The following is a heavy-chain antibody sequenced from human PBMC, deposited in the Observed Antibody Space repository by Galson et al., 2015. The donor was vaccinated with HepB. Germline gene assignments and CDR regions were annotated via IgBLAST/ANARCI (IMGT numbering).Heavy chain of an antibody. CDR3: ARGRLTRETTGKYYYYMDV. Sequence: SVKVSCKASGYTFTNYDINWVRQATGQGLEWMGWMNPNSGNTSYAQKFQGRVTMTRNTSISTAYMELSSLRSEDTAVYYCARGRLTRETTGKYYYYMDVWGKGTTVTVSS. CDR2: MNPNSGNT. D-gene: IGHD4-17*01. J-gene: IGHJ6*03. V-gene: IGHV1-8*01. CDR1: GYTFTNYD.